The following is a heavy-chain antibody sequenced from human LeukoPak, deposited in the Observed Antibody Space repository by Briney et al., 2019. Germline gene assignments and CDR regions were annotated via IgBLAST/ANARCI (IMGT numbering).Heavy chain of an antibody. V-gene: IGHV3-9*03. CDR3: AKAAGYHYGSSSFLFDY. Sequence: PGGSLRLSCAASGFTFDDYAMHWVRQAPGKGLEWFSGISWNSGSIGYADSVKGRFTISRDNAKNSLYLQMDSLRAEDMALYYCAKAAGYHYGSSSFLFDYWGQGTLVTVSS. J-gene: IGHJ4*02. CDR2: ISWNSGSI. CDR1: GFTFDDYA. D-gene: IGHD6-6*01.